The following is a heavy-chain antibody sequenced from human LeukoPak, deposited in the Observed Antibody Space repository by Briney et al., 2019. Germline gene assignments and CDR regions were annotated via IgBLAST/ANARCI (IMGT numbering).Heavy chain of an antibody. D-gene: IGHD3-22*01. CDR3: ARVGSGYYYREHYFDY. CDR2: IYHSGST. Sequence: SETLSLTCAVSGGSISSGGYSWSWIRQPPGKGLEWIGYIYHSGSTHYNPSLKSRVTISVDRSKNQFSLKLNSMTAADTGVYYCARVGSGYYYREHYFDYWGQGTLVTVSS. CDR1: GGSISSGGYS. J-gene: IGHJ4*02. V-gene: IGHV4-30-2*01.